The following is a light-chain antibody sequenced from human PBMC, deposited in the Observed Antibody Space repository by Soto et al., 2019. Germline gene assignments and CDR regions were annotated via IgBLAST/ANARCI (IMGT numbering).Light chain of an antibody. V-gene: IGKV1-39*01. Sequence: DIQMTQSPTSLPASVGGRVTITCRASQNVTRFVNWYQHKPGGAPRLLIFSASTLQSGVPSRFGGSGYGTDFTLTISGLRPEDFASYYCQQSFAAPYSFGQGTKVEIE. J-gene: IGKJ2*01. CDR2: SAS. CDR3: QQSFAAPYS. CDR1: QNVTRF.